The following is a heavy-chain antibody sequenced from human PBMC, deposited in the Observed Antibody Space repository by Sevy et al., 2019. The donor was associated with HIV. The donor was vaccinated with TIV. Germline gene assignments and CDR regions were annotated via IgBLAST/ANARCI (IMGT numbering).Heavy chain of an antibody. CDR1: GFIFDDYG. Sequence: GGSLRLSCAVSGFIFDDYGMSWVRQAPGKGLEWVSGINWNGGNTDYADSVKGRVTISRDNAKNSLYLQMNSLRAEDTALYYCARGSDGWAAADGFDYWGQGTLVTVSS. D-gene: IGHD6-13*01. J-gene: IGHJ4*02. CDR2: INWNGGNT. CDR3: ARGSDGWAAADGFDY. V-gene: IGHV3-20*04.